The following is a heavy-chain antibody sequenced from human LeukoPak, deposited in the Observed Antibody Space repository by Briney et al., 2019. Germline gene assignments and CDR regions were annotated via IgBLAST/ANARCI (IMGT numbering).Heavy chain of an antibody. CDR1: GFTFSSYA. CDR2: ISYDGSNK. J-gene: IGHJ4*02. Sequence: PGGSLRLSCAASGFTFSSYAMHWVRQAPGKGLEWVAVISYDGSNKYYADSVKGRFTISRDNSKNTLYLQMNSLRAEDTAVYYCARDEFLPPYDSSGGLGYWGQGTLVTVSS. CDR3: ARDEFLPPYDSSGGLGY. D-gene: IGHD3-22*01. V-gene: IGHV3-30*04.